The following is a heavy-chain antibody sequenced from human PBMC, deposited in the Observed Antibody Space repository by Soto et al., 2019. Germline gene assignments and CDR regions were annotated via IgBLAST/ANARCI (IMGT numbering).Heavy chain of an antibody. D-gene: IGHD3-3*01. CDR1: GGSISSSSYY. V-gene: IGHV4-39*01. CDR3: VWAFWSGYYY. Sequence: SETLSLTCTVSGGSISSSSYYWGWIRQPPGKGLEWIGSIYYSGSTYYNPSLKSRVTISVDTSKNQFSLKLSSVTAADTAVYYCVWAFWSGYYYWGQGTLVTVSS. J-gene: IGHJ4*02. CDR2: IYYSGST.